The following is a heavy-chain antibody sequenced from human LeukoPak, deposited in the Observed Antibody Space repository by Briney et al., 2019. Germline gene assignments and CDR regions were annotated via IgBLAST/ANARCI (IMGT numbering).Heavy chain of an antibody. Sequence: ASVKVSCKASGGTFSSYAISWVRQAPGQGLEWMGGIIPIFGTANYAQKFQGRVTITADESTSTAYTELSSLRSEDTAVYYCARDRSGSYSVSWFDPWGQGTLVTVSS. V-gene: IGHV1-69*13. J-gene: IGHJ5*02. D-gene: IGHD1-26*01. CDR2: IIPIFGTA. CDR1: GGTFSSYA. CDR3: ARDRSGSYSVSWFDP.